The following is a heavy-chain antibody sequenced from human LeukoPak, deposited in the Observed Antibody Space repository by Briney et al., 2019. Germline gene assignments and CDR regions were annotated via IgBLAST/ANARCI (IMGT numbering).Heavy chain of an antibody. V-gene: IGHV4-38-2*02. CDR1: GYSISSGYY. J-gene: IGHJ5*02. D-gene: IGHD2-2*01. CDR2: IYHSGST. Sequence: PWETLSLTCTVSGYSISSGYYWGWIRQPPGKGLEWIGSIYHSGSTYYNPSLKSRVTISVDTSKNQFSLKLSSVTAADTAVYYCARVGKGSSTRDWFDPWGQGTLVTVSS. CDR3: ARVGKGSSTRDWFDP.